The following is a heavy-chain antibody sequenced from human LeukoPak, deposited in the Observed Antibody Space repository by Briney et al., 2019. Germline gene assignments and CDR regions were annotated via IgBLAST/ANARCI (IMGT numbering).Heavy chain of an antibody. J-gene: IGHJ4*02. V-gene: IGHV3-30*18. D-gene: IGHD6-19*01. CDR3: AKEPYSSGWEMGFDY. CDR1: GFTFSSYG. CDR2: ISYDGSNK. Sequence: GGSLRLSCAASGFTFSSYGMHWVRQAPGKGLEWVAVISYDGSNKYYADSVKGRFTISRDNSKNTLYLQMNSLRAEDTAVYYCAKEPYSSGWEMGFDYWGQGTLVTVSS.